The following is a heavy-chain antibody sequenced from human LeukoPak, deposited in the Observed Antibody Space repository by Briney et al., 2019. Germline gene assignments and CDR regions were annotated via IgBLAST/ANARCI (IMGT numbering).Heavy chain of an antibody. CDR2: ISSSGDTI. V-gene: IGHV3-48*03. D-gene: IGHD3-10*01. CDR3: ARAAHTTYVLGRYYYYAMDV. J-gene: IGHJ6*02. Sequence: RSGGSLRLSCAASEFTFSSYEMNWVRQAPGKGLEWVSYISSSGDTIYYADSVKGRFTISSDNPKNTLYLQMDSLRAEDTAVYYCARAAHTTYVLGRYYYYAMDVWGQGTTVTVSS. CDR1: EFTFSSYE.